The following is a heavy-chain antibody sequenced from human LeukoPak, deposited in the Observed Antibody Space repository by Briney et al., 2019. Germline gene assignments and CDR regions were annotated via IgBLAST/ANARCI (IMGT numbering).Heavy chain of an antibody. J-gene: IGHJ3*02. CDR2: INPNSGGT. CDR1: GYTFTGYY. Sequence: ASVKVSCKASGYTFTGYYMHWVRQAPGQGLEWMGWINPNSGGTNYAQKFQGRVTMTRDTSISTAYMELSRLRSDDTAVYYCATVGYIVVVPAAMDAFDIWGQGTMVTVSS. CDR3: ATVGYIVVVPAAMDAFDI. D-gene: IGHD2-2*01. V-gene: IGHV1-2*02.